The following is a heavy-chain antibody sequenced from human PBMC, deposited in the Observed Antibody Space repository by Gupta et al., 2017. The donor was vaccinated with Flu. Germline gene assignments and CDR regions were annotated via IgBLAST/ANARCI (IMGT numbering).Heavy chain of an antibody. CDR1: GFTFSDYD. V-gene: IGHV3-48*03. CDR2: IRSRGDL. J-gene: IGHJ5*01. CDR3: ARGHWDS. Sequence: ADSGFTFSDYDVSWVRQAPGQGLEWVSFIRSRGDLYYADSVKGRFTISRENAKNSVYLQMDNLRAEDTAGYYCARGHWDSWGHGTLVTVSS.